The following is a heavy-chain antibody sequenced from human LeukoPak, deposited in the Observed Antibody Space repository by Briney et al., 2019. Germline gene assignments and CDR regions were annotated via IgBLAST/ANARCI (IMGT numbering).Heavy chain of an antibody. V-gene: IGHV4-31*03. CDR1: GDSMSSGGYY. J-gene: IGHJ4*02. D-gene: IGHD2-21*02. Sequence: SETLSLTCTVSGDSMSSGGYYWSWIRQHPGKGLEWIGYIFSTGNTYYNPSLKSRLTISVDTSKNRFSLQLSFVTAADTAVYYCARTRLRGDPFDDWGQGTLVTVSS. CDR3: ARTRLRGDPFDD. CDR2: IFSTGNT.